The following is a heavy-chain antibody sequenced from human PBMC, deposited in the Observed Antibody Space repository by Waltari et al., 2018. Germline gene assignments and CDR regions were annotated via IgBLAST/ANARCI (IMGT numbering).Heavy chain of an antibody. Sequence: VQLLESGGGLVQPGGSLRLSCAASGLTFGNYAMAWVGQAPGKGLEWVSVINGGGVNTYYADSVKGRLTISRDNSKNTLYLQMNSLRAEDTAVYYCAKHPTVGNFDYWGQGTLVTVSP. CDR3: AKHPTVGNFDY. CDR2: INGGGVNT. V-gene: IGHV3-23*01. CDR1: GLTFGNYA. D-gene: IGHD4-4*01. J-gene: IGHJ4*02.